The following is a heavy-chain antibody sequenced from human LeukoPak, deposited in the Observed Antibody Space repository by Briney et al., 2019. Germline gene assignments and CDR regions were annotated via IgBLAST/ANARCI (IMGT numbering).Heavy chain of an antibody. CDR3: ARESSRGHWFDP. CDR1: GGSFSGYY. D-gene: IGHD6-6*01. CDR2: IYYSGST. J-gene: IGHJ5*02. Sequence: SETLSLTCAVYGGSFSGYYWSWIRQPPGKGLEWIGYIYYSGSTNYNPSLKSRVTISVDTSKNQFSLKLSSVTAADTAVYYCARESSRGHWFDPWGQGTLVTVSS. V-gene: IGHV4-59*01.